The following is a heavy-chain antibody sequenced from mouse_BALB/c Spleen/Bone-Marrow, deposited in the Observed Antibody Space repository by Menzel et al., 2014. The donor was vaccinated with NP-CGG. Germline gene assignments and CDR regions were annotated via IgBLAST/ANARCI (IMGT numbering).Heavy chain of an antibody. CDR2: ISDGGSYT. V-gene: IGHV5-4*02. CDR3: ARTYRPFALDY. D-gene: IGHD2-14*01. CDR1: GFTFSDYY. J-gene: IGHJ4*01. Sequence: EVKLVESGGGLVKPGGSLKLSCAASGFTFSDYYMYWVRQTPEKRLEWVATISDGGSYTSYLDSVKGRFTISRDNAKNNLYLQMCSLKSEDTAMYYCARTYRPFALDYWGQGTSVTVSS.